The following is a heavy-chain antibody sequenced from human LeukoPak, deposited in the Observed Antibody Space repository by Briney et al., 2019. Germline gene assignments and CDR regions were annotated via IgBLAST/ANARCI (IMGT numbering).Heavy chain of an antibody. CDR2: ISSSSSYI. J-gene: IGHJ4*02. CDR3: ARALASGSSAFDY. V-gene: IGHV3-21*01. CDR1: GFTFSSSS. D-gene: IGHD1-26*01. Sequence: PGGSLRLSCAASGFTFSSSSMNWVRQAPGKGLEWVSPISSSSSYIYFADSVKGRFTISRDNAKSSVYLQMNSLRAEDTAVYYCARALASGSSAFDYWGQGTLVTVSS.